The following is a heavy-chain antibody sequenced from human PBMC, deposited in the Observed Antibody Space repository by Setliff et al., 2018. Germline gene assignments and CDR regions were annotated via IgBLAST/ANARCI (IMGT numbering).Heavy chain of an antibody. CDR3: ARDPRDGSSSPMADN. J-gene: IGHJ4*02. CDR1: GFTFSTYW. V-gene: IGHV3-74*01. Sequence: PGESLKISCAASGFTFSTYWMHWVRQVPGKGLVWVSQIHPDATTTYYADSVKGRFTISRDNAKTTLYLQMNSLRVEDTAVYFCARDPRDGSSSPMADNWGQGPLVTVSS. CDR2: IHPDATTT. D-gene: IGHD3-10*01.